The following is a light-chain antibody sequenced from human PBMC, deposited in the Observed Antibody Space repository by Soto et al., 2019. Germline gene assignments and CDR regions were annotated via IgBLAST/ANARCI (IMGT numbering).Light chain of an antibody. CDR2: AES. Sequence: AIQMTQSPSSLSASVGDRVTITCRASQDIRNDLGWYQQKPGKAPKILIYAESSLPNGCPSRFSGSGSGTDFTVTISSLQPEDFATYCCLQDYNYPFSFGGWTRVEIK. CDR1: QDIRND. J-gene: IGKJ4*01. V-gene: IGKV1-6*01. CDR3: LQDYNYPFS.